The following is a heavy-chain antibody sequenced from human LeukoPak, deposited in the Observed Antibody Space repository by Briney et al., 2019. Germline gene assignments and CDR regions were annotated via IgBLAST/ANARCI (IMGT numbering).Heavy chain of an antibody. CDR3: ARVREYSPPGHFDL. CDR2: IKQDGSEK. CDR1: GFTFSSYW. V-gene: IGHV3-7*01. J-gene: IGHJ2*01. Sequence: GGSLRLSCAASGFTFSSYWMSWVRQAPGNGLEWVANIKQDGSEKYYVDSVKGRFTISKDNAKNSLYLQINSLRAEDTAVYYVARVREYSPPGHFDLWGRGTLVTVSS. D-gene: IGHD5-18*01.